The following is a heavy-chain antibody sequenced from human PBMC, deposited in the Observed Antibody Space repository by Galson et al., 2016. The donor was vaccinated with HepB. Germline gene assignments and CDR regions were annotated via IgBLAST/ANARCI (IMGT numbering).Heavy chain of an antibody. CDR2: VFHSGCT. J-gene: IGHJ5*02. D-gene: IGHD2-2*01. Sequence: ETLSLTCAVSGVSITSPNWCTWVRQPPGKGLEWIGEVFHSGCTYYNPSPKSRVTMSVDKSKNHFSLKLTSVTAADTAVYYCAISTAAVPASINWFDPWGQGTLVTVSS. V-gene: IGHV4-4*02. CDR1: GVSITSPNW. CDR3: AISTAAVPASINWFDP.